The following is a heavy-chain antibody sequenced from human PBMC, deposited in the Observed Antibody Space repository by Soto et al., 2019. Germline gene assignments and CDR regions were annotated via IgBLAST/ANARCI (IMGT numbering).Heavy chain of an antibody. V-gene: IGHV1-69*13. CDR2: IIPIFGTA. D-gene: IGHD6-19*01. CDR1: GGAFSSYS. Sequence: SVKVSCKASGGAFSSYSISWVLQAPGQGLEWMGGIIPIFGTANYAQKFQGRVTITADESTSTAYMELSSLRSEDTAVYYCARDLVAGTLGGYFQHWGQGTLVTVYS. J-gene: IGHJ1*01. CDR3: ARDLVAGTLGGYFQH.